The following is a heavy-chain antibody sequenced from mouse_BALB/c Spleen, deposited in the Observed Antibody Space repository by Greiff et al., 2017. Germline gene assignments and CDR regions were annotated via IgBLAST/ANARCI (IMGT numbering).Heavy chain of an antibody. D-gene: IGHD2-12*01. J-gene: IGHJ4*01. Sequence: ESGPGLVKPSQSLSLTCTVTGYSITSDYAWNWIRQFPGNQLEWMGYISYSGSTSYNPSLKSRISITRDTSKNQFFLQLNSVTTEDTATYYCARDYMYDAMDYWGQGTSVTVSS. CDR3: ARDYMYDAMDY. CDR2: ISYSGST. V-gene: IGHV3-2*02. CDR1: GYSITSDYA.